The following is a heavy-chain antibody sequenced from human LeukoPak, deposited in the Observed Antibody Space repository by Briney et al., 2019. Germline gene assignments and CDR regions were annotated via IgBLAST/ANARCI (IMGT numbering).Heavy chain of an antibody. D-gene: IGHD2-15*01. CDR2: IYYSGST. CDR1: GGSISSSSYY. J-gene: IGHJ6*03. Sequence: SETLSLTCTVSGGSISSSSYYWGWIRQPPGKGLEWIGSIYYSGSTYYNPSLKSRVTISVDTSKNQFSLKLSSVTAADTAVYYCAREFVDIVVVVAATRENYYYYYYMDVWGKGTTVTVSS. CDR3: AREFVDIVVVVAATRENYYYYYYMDV. V-gene: IGHV4-39*07.